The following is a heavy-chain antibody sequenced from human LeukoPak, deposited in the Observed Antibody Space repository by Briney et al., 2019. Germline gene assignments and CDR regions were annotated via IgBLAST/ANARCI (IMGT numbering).Heavy chain of an antibody. J-gene: IGHJ4*02. CDR2: ISYDGSNK. CDR1: GFTFSSYA. D-gene: IGHD3-22*01. V-gene: IGHV3-30-3*01. CDR3: AKGLVITMIVVADYFDY. Sequence: GGSLRLSCAASGFTFSSYAMHWVRQAPGKGLEWVAVISYDGSNKYYADSVKGRFTISRDNSKNTLYLQMNSLRAEDAAVYYCAKGLVITMIVVADYFDYWGQGTLVTVSS.